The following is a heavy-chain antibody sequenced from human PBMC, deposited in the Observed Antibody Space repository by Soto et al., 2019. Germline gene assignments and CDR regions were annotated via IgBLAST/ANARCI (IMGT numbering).Heavy chain of an antibody. CDR1: GFTLDEFS. CDR3: AKDDHCSGGGCYGGFDS. J-gene: IGHJ4*02. Sequence: VELVESGGGLIQPGRSLRLSCAASGFTLDEFSMHWVRQVPGKGPEWVSGISWNNHVIGYAGSVKGRFTISRDNAKNSLFLQMNGLRSEDTALYYCAKDDHCSGGGCYGGFDSWGQGVLVTVSP. D-gene: IGHD2-15*01. CDR2: ISWNNHVI. V-gene: IGHV3-9*01.